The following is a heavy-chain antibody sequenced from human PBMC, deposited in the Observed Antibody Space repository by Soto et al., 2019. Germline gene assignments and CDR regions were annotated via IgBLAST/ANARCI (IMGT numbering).Heavy chain of an antibody. J-gene: IGHJ4*02. CDR3: ARYFHTYSGTPI. D-gene: IGHD5-12*01. CDR2: VDHSGNT. CDR1: GYVITSGYY. Sequence: PSETLSLTCVVSGYVITSGYYWGWIRQPPGKGLEWIGTVDHSGNTYYDPSLQGRVTISIDTSKNQFSLKLTSVTAADTALYYCARYFHTYSGTPIWGQGTLVTVSS. V-gene: IGHV4-38-2*01.